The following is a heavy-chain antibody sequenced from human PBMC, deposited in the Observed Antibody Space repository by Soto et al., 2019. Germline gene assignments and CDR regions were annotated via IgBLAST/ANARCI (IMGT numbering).Heavy chain of an antibody. V-gene: IGHV4-59*12. D-gene: IGHD2-15*01. Sequence: SETLSLTCTVSGGSISSYYWSWIRQPPGKGLEWIGYIYYSGSTNYNPSLKSRVTISVDTSKNQFSLKLSSVTAADTAVYYCAGGCSGGSCFSSLDYWGQGTLVTVSS. CDR1: GGSISSYY. CDR3: AGGCSGGSCFSSLDY. J-gene: IGHJ4*02. CDR2: IYYSGST.